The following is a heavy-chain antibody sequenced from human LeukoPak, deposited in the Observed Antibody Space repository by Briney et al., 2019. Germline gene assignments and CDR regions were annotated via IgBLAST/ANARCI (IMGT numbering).Heavy chain of an antibody. CDR2: IKPVGTEK. Sequence: GGSLRLSCAASGFIFSNYWMTWVRQAPGKGLEWVANIKPVGTEKYYVDSVKGRFTISRDKARNSVYLQMNSLRAEDTAVYYCARSRGIDYWGQGTLVTVFS. V-gene: IGHV3-7*01. D-gene: IGHD3-10*01. J-gene: IGHJ4*02. CDR1: GFIFSNYW. CDR3: ARSRGIDY.